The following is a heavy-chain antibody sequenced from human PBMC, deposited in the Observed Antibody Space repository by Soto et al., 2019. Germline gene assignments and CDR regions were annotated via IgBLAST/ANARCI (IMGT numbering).Heavy chain of an antibody. J-gene: IGHJ5*02. Sequence: QITLKESGPTLVKPTQTLTLTCTFSGFSLSSSGVAVGWIRQPPGKALEWLAVVYWNDDKYYSPSLKSRLTITKDTSKNQVDLTLTNMDPVDTATYYCAHRRGDFPMCWFDPWGQGTQVTVSS. CDR3: AHRRGDFPMCWFDP. CDR1: GFSLSSSGVA. V-gene: IGHV2-5*01. D-gene: IGHD3-10*02. CDR2: VYWNDDK.